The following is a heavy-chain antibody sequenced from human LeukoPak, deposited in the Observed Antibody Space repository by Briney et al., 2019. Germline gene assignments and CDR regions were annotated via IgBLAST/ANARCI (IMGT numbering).Heavy chain of an antibody. J-gene: IGHJ3*02. Sequence: ASVKVSCKASGYTFTGYYMHWVRQAPGQGLEWMGWINAGNGNTKYSQEFQGRVTITRDASASTAYMELSSLRSEDMAVYYCAREIREDYDSSLDAFDIWGQGTMVTVSS. CDR3: AREIREDYDSSLDAFDI. CDR1: GYTFTGYY. CDR2: INAGNGNT. V-gene: IGHV1-3*03. D-gene: IGHD3-22*01.